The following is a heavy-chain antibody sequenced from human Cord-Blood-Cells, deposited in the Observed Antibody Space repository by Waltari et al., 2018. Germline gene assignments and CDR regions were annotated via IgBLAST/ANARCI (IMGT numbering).Heavy chain of an antibody. Sequence: QLLLQQCGAGLFTPTETASPTCAVDRGLFSAYFPSRIRQPPGKGLEWIGEINHSGSTNYNPSLKSRVTISVDTSKNQFSLKLSAVTAADTAVYYCARGRAAAGLDYWGQGTLVTVSS. V-gene: IGHV4-34*01. CDR1: RGLFSAYF. D-gene: IGHD6-13*01. J-gene: IGHJ4*02. CDR2: INHSGST. CDR3: ARGRAAAGLDY.